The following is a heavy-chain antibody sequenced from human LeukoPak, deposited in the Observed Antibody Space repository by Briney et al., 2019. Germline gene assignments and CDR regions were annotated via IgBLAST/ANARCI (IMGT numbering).Heavy chain of an antibody. CDR1: GYTFTVYY. CDR3: ARRRVAGSWFDP. J-gene: IGHJ5*02. V-gene: IGHV1-2*02. CDR2: INPNSGGT. Sequence: GASVTVSYTASGYTFTVYYMHWVRQAPGQGVEWMGWINPNSGGTNYAQKFQGRVTITRDTSISTAYMELSRLRSDDTAVYYCARRRVAGSWFDPWGQGTLVTVSS.